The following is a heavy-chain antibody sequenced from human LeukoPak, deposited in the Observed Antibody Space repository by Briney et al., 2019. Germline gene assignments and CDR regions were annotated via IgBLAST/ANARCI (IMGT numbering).Heavy chain of an antibody. D-gene: IGHD3-9*01. Sequence: SSETLSLTYTVSGGSVSSGSYYWSWLRQPPGKGLEWIGYIYYSGSTNYNPSLKSRVTISVDTSKNQLSLKLSSVTAADTAVYYCARGPRVLRYFDWLLPYYFDYWGQGTLVTVSS. CDR3: ARGPRVLRYFDWLLPYYFDY. J-gene: IGHJ4*02. V-gene: IGHV4-61*01. CDR2: IYYSGST. CDR1: GGSVSSGSYY.